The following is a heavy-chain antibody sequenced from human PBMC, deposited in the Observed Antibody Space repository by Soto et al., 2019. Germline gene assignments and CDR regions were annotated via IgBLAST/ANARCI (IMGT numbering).Heavy chain of an antibody. CDR3: ASSVEGHFDY. J-gene: IGHJ4*02. CDR2: ITSDTKTI. Sequence: EVQLVESGGNLVQPGGSLRLSCAASGFRFSIYSMNWVRQAPGKGLEWSAYITSDTKTIKYADSVKGRFTISRDNDKNLVYLHMNSLRDEDTAVYYCASSVEGHFDYWGQGTVVTVSA. D-gene: IGHD6-19*01. CDR1: GFRFSIYS. V-gene: IGHV3-48*02.